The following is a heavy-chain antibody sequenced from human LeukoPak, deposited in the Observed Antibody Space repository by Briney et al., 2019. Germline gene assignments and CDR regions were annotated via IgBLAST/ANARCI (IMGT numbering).Heavy chain of an antibody. D-gene: IGHD3-22*01. CDR1: GYTFTSYD. CDR3: ARGNPKVVVILDAFDI. CDR2: MNPNSGNT. Sequence: GASVKVSCKASGYTFTSYDINWVRQATGQGLEWMGWMNPNSGNTGYAQKFQGRVTMTRNTSISTAYMELSSLRSEDTAVYYCARGNPKVVVILDAFDIWGQGTMVTVSS. V-gene: IGHV1-8*01. J-gene: IGHJ3*02.